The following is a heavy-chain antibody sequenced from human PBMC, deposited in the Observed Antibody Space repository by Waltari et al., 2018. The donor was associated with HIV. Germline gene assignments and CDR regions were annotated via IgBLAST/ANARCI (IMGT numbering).Heavy chain of an antibody. CDR1: GFTFSSYA. CDR2: ISSSSTTI. Sequence: EVQLVESGGGLVQPGGSLRLSCAASGFTFSSYAMNWVRQAPGKGLELVSNISSSSTTINYADSVKGRFTISRDNAKNLLYLQMSSLRAEDTAVYFCARERFGSSYFGYWGQGTLVTVSS. D-gene: IGHD6-6*01. CDR3: ARERFGSSYFGY. J-gene: IGHJ4*02. V-gene: IGHV3-48*04.